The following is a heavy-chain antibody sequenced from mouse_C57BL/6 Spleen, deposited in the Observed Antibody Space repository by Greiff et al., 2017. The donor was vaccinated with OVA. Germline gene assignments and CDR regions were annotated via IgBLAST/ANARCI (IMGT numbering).Heavy chain of an antibody. CDR3: ARRKTHYDGYYRYYFDY. CDR2: INPNNGGT. CDR1: GYTFTDYN. V-gene: IGHV1-18*01. Sequence: VQLQQSGPELVKPGASVKIPCKASGYTFTDYNMDWVKQSHGKSLEWIGDINPNNGGTIYNQKFKGKATLTVDKSSSTAYMELRSLTSEDTAVYYCARRKTHYDGYYRYYFDYWGQGTTLTVSS. J-gene: IGHJ2*01. D-gene: IGHD2-3*01.